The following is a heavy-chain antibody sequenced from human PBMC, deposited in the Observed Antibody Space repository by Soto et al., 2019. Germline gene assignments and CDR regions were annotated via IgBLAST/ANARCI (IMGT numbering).Heavy chain of an antibody. CDR1: GGSFSGYY. Sequence: SETLSLTCAVYGGSFSGYYWSWIRQPPGKGLEWIGEINHSGSTNYNPSLKSRVTISVDTSKNQFSLKLSSVTAADTAVYYCARRGVARAMDVWGQGTTVTVS. CDR3: ARRGVARAMDV. V-gene: IGHV4-34*01. CDR2: INHSGST. D-gene: IGHD2-15*01. J-gene: IGHJ6*02.